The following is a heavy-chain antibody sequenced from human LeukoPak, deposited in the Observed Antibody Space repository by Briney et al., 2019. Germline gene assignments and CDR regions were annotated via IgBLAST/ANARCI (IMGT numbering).Heavy chain of an antibody. CDR3: ARHLDYGDYYYMDV. J-gene: IGHJ6*03. CDR1: GGSFSGYY. D-gene: IGHD4-17*01. CDR2: INHSGST. V-gene: IGHV4-34*01. Sequence: PSETLSLTCVVYGGSFSGYYWSWIRQPPGKGLEWIGEINHSGSTKYNPSLKSRVSISVDMSQNQFSLKLSSVTAADTAVYYCARHLDYGDYYYMDVCGKGTTVTISS.